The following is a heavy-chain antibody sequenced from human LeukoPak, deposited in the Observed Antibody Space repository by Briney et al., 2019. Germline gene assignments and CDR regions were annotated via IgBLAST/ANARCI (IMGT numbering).Heavy chain of an antibody. V-gene: IGHV3-21*01. Sequence: GGSLRLSCAASGFTFSSYSMNWVRQAPGKGLEWVSSISSSSSYIYYTDSVKGRFTISRDNAKNSLYLQMNSLRAEDTAVYYCARDHHYDILTGYPWDYYYGMDVWGKGTTVTVSS. CDR3: ARDHHYDILTGYPWDYYYGMDV. CDR1: GFTFSSYS. CDR2: ISSSSSYI. J-gene: IGHJ6*04. D-gene: IGHD3-9*01.